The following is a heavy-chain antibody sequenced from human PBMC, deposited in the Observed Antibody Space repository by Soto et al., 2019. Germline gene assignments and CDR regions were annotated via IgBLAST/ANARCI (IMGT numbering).Heavy chain of an antibody. CDR3: ASLSRREPRSAFDY. CDR2: IYPGDSDT. J-gene: IGHJ4*02. D-gene: IGHD1-1*01. CDR1: GYIFTNYW. V-gene: IGHV5-51*01. Sequence: GESLKISCKGSGYIFTNYWIGWVRQMPGKGLEWMGIIYPGDSDTKYSPSFQGQVTISADKSINTAYLQWSSLKASDTAMYYCASLSRREPRSAFDYWGQGTLVTVSS.